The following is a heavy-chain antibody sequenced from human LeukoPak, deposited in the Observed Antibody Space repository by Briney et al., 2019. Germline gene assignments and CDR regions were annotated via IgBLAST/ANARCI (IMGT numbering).Heavy chain of an antibody. Sequence: TGGSLRLSCATSGFTFGAHGMHWVRQAPGKGLEWVAVIWYDGNRKYYEDSVKGRFTISRDNSKNMLYLQMNSLRVDDTAVYYCARDIAAAGPDYWGQGTLVTV. V-gene: IGHV3-33*01. J-gene: IGHJ4*02. CDR1: GFTFGAHG. CDR2: IWYDGNRK. CDR3: ARDIAAAGPDY. D-gene: IGHD6-13*01.